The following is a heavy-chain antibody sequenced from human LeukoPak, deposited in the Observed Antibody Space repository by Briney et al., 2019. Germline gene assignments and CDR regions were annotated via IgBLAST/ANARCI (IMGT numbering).Heavy chain of an antibody. CDR2: IKQEGSEK. Sequence: PGGSLRLSCAASGFTFSRYWMNWVRQAPGKGLEWVANIKQEGSEKYSVDSVKGRFTTSRGNAKNSLYLQMNSLRAEDTAVYYCAREYCSGGSCYRIDSWGQGTLVTVSS. V-gene: IGHV3-7*01. CDR1: GFTFSRYW. D-gene: IGHD2-15*01. J-gene: IGHJ4*02. CDR3: AREYCSGGSCYRIDS.